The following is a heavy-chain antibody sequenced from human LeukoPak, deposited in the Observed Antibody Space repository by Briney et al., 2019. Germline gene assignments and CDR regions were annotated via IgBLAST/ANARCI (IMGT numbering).Heavy chain of an antibody. Sequence: GGSLRLSCAASGFTFSSYAMSWVRQAPGKGLDWVAAISGSGSGTYYADSVKGRFTISRDNSKNTLFLQMNSLGDEDPAIYYCAKGLGDFGRTGAFDIWGQGTMVTVSS. J-gene: IGHJ3*02. CDR2: ISGSGSGT. V-gene: IGHV3-23*01. CDR3: AKGLGDFGRTGAFDI. CDR1: GFTFSSYA. D-gene: IGHD2-21*02.